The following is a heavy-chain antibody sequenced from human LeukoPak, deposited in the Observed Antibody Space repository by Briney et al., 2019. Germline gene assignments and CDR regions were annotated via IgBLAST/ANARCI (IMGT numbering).Heavy chain of an antibody. D-gene: IGHD3-22*01. V-gene: IGHV3-23*01. J-gene: IGHJ4*02. Sequence: GGSLRLSCAASGFTFSSYAMSWVRQAPGKGLEWVSAISGSGGSTYYADSVKGRFTISRDNSKNTLYLQMNSLRAEDTAVYYCAKDDTYYYDSSGYYSLDYWGQGTLVTVSS. CDR3: AKDDTYYYDSSGYYSLDY. CDR2: ISGSGGST. CDR1: GFTFSSYA.